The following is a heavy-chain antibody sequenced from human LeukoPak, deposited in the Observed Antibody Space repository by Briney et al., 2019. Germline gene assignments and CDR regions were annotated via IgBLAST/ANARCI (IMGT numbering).Heavy chain of an antibody. Sequence: PGGSLRLSCAASGFTVSSNYMSWVRQAPGKGLEWVSVIYSGGSTYYADSVKGRFTISRDNSKNTLYLQMNSLRAEDTAVYYCARDRVTIFGVVISHYGMDVWGQGTTVTVSS. CDR2: IYSGGST. CDR3: ARDRVTIFGVVISHYGMDV. D-gene: IGHD3-3*01. CDR1: GFTVSSNY. J-gene: IGHJ6*02. V-gene: IGHV3-53*01.